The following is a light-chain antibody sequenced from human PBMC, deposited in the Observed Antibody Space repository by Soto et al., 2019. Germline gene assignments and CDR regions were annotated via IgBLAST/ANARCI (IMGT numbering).Light chain of an antibody. V-gene: IGKV3-15*01. CDR2: GAS. Sequence: EIVLTQSPATLSVSPGERATLSCRASQSVSSNLAWYQQKPGQAPRLVIYGASTRATGIPARFSGSGSGTEFTLNIRSLQSEDFAVYYCQHYNKLPLTFGGGAKVEIK. J-gene: IGKJ4*01. CDR1: QSVSSN. CDR3: QHYNKLPLT.